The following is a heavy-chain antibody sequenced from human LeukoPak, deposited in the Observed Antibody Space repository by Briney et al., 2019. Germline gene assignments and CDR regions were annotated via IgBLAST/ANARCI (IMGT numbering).Heavy chain of an antibody. CDR2: ISGSGGST. CDR3: ANLPGIVLMVYAIHFDY. J-gene: IGHJ4*02. CDR1: GFTFSSYA. V-gene: IGHV3-23*01. D-gene: IGHD2-8*01. Sequence: GGSLRLSCAASGFTFSSYAMSWVRQAPGKGLEWVSAISGSGGSTYYADSVKGRFTISRDNSKNTLYLQMNSLRAEDTAVYYCANLPGIVLMVYAIHFDYWGQGTLVTVSS.